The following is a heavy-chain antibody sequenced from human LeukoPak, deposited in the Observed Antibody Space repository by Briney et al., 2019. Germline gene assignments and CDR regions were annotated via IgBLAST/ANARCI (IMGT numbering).Heavy chain of an antibody. CDR3: ATGSVATVTTPNLDY. D-gene: IGHD4-17*01. Sequence: ASVKVSCKISGYTLTELSMHWVRQAPGKGLEWMGSFEPEDDERIYAQKFQGRVTMTEDTSTDTASMELSSLTSEDTAVYFCATGSVATVTTPNLDYWGQGTLVTVSS. V-gene: IGHV1-24*01. J-gene: IGHJ4*02. CDR2: FEPEDDER. CDR1: GYTLTELS.